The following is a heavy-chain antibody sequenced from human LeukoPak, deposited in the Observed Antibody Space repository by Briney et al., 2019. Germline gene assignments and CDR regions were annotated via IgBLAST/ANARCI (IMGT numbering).Heavy chain of an antibody. CDR3: AKTPVYYYDSSGYFDY. V-gene: IGHV3-23*01. CDR1: GFTFSSYA. CDR2: ISGSGGST. D-gene: IGHD3-22*01. Sequence: PGGSLRLSCAASGFTFSSYAMSWVRQAPGKGLEWVSAISGSGGSTYYADSVKGRFTISRDNSKNTLYLQMNSLRAEDTAVYYCAKTPVYYYDSSGYFDYWGQGTLVTVSS. J-gene: IGHJ4*02.